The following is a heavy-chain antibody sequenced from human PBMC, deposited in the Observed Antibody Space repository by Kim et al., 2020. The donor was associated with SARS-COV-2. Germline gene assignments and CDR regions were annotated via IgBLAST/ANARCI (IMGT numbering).Heavy chain of an antibody. V-gene: IGHV1-46*01. Sequence: AQKFQGRVTMTRDTSTSTVYMELSSLRSEDTAVYYCARDPALEWELPLDYWGQGTLVTVSS. D-gene: IGHD1-26*01. CDR3: ARDPALEWELPLDY. J-gene: IGHJ4*02.